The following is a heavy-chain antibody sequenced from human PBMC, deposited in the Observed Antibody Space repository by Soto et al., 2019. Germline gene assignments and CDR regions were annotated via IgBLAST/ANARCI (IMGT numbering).Heavy chain of an antibody. Sequence: ASVKVSCKASGGTFSSYAISWVRQAPGQGLEWMGGIIPIFGTANYAQKFQGRVTITADESTSTAYMELSSLRSEDTAVYYCARGYYYGSGSPIHYYYYGMDVWGQGTTVTVSS. CDR2: IIPIFGTA. CDR3: ARGYYYGSGSPIHYYYYGMDV. CDR1: GGTFSSYA. D-gene: IGHD3-10*01. V-gene: IGHV1-69*13. J-gene: IGHJ6*02.